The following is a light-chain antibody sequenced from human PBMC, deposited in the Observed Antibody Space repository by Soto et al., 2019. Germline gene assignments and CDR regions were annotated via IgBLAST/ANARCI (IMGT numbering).Light chain of an antibody. CDR1: QRLLYIDGNTF. Sequence: DVVMTQSPLSLPVTLGQPASVSCRSSQRLLYIDGNTFLSWFHQRPGQSPRRLIYKVSNRDSGVPDRFSGSGSGTDVTLRISRVEAEDVVVYYCMQGTHSPWTFGQGTKVEI. J-gene: IGKJ1*01. CDR2: KVS. V-gene: IGKV2-30*01. CDR3: MQGTHSPWT.